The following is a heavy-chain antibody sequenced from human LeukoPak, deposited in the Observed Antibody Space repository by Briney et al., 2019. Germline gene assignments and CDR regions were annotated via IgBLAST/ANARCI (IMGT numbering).Heavy chain of an antibody. V-gene: IGHV3-30*02. CDR2: IENDGTNE. CDR1: GFTFSRYG. Sequence: PGGSLRLSCAASGFTFSRYGMHWVRQAPGKGLEWVAFIENDGTNEYYADSVKGRFTISRDNSKNTLFLEMNSLRVEDTALYYCAKGAVESLDYYFYMEVWGTGTTVTVSS. CDR3: AKGAVESLDYYFYMEV. J-gene: IGHJ6*03.